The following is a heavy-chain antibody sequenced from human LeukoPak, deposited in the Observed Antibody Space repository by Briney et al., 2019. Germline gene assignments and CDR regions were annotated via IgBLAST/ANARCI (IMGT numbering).Heavy chain of an antibody. D-gene: IGHD4-17*01. CDR2: ITNSGNSK. CDR1: EFTFSSYS. V-gene: IGHV3-48*01. CDR3: AKVIDYGDYYDY. Sequence: GGSLRLSCAASEFTFSSYSMNWVRQAPGKGLEWVSYITNSGNSKSYADSVKGRFTISRDNSKNTLYLQMNSLRAEDTAVYYCAKVIDYGDYYDYWGQGTLVTVSS. J-gene: IGHJ4*02.